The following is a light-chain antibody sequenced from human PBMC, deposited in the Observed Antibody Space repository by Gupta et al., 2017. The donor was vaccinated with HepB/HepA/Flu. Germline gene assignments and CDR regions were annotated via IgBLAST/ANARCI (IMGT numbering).Light chain of an antibody. CDR1: ENINTY. V-gene: IGKV3-11*01. J-gene: IGKJ4*01. Sequence: EIVLTQSPATLSLSPGEGATLSCRASENINTYLAWFQQKPGQAPRLLIYDAYYRASGIPVRFSGSGSGTDFSLTISSLEPEDFAVYYCQQRSNWPPLTFGGGTKVEIK. CDR2: DAY. CDR3: QQRSNWPPLT.